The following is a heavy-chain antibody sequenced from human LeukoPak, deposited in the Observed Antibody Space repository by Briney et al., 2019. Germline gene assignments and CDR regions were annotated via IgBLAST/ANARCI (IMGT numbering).Heavy chain of an antibody. V-gene: IGHV3-30*18. Sequence: GGSLRPSCAASRFTFSSYGMHWVRQAPGKGLEWVAVISYDGSSKYYADSVKGRFTISRDNSKNTLWLQMNSLRAEDTAVYFCGKAQESLGSGSFFDYWGQGTLVTVSS. D-gene: IGHD3-10*01. J-gene: IGHJ4*02. CDR1: RFTFSSYG. CDR2: ISYDGSSK. CDR3: GKAQESLGSGSFFDY.